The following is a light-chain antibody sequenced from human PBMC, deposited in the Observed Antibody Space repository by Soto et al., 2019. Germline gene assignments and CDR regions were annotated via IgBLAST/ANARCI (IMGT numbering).Light chain of an antibody. CDR1: QSVSSNY. Sequence: DIVLTQSPGTLSLSPGERATLSCRASQSVSSNYLAWYQQKPGQTPKVLIYRASTRATGIPDRFSGSGSGTDFTLTISSLQSEDFAVYYCQQYNNWPLTFGQGTRLEI. CDR3: QQYNNWPLT. J-gene: IGKJ5*01. CDR2: RAS. V-gene: IGKV3-20*01.